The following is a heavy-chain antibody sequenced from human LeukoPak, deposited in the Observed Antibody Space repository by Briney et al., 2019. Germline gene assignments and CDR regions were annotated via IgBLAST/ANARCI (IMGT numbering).Heavy chain of an antibody. V-gene: IGHV3-53*01. CDR2: IYSGGST. J-gene: IGHJ4*02. CDR1: GFTVSSYY. Sequence: PGGSLRLSCAASGFTVSSYYMSWVRQPPGKGLEWVSIIYSGGSTYYADSVKGRFTISRDNSKNTLYLQMNSLRAEDTAVYYCVRAQDTAMVYYFDSWGQGTLVTVSS. CDR3: VRAQDTAMVYYFDS. D-gene: IGHD5-18*01.